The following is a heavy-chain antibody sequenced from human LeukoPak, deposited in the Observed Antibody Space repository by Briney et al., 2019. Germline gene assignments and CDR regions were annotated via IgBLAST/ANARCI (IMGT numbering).Heavy chain of an antibody. Sequence: SETLSLTCTVSGGSISNYYWSWIRQPPGKGLEWIGEINHSGSTNYNPSLKSRVTISVDTSKNQFSLKLSSVTAADTAVYYCARGVIGSSWYWGYFDYWGQGTLVTVSS. V-gene: IGHV4-34*01. CDR2: INHSGST. J-gene: IGHJ4*02. CDR3: ARGVIGSSWYWGYFDY. CDR1: GGSISNYY. D-gene: IGHD6-13*01.